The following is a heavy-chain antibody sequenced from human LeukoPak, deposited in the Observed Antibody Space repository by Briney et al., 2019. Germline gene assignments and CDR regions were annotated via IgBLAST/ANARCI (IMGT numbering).Heavy chain of an antibody. CDR2: INAYSGNT. D-gene: IGHD3-22*01. CDR3: ARGGYYYDSSAYSHYYSDY. V-gene: IGHV1-18*01. CDR1: GYTFTSYG. J-gene: IGHJ4*02. Sequence: GASVKVSCKASGYTFTSYGISWVRQAPGQGLEWMGWINAYSGNTIYAQKLQGRVTMTTDTSTSTAYMELRSLRSDDTAVYFCARGGYYYDSSAYSHYYSDYWGQGTLVTVSS.